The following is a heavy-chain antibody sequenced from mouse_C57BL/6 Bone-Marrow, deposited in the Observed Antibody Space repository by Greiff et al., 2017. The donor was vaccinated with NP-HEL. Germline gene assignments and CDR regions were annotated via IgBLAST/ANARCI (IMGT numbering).Heavy chain of an antibody. J-gene: IGHJ4*01. CDR3: ARGFTTVVATRAMDY. Sequence: LVESGAELVMPGASVKLSCKASGYTFTSYWMHWVKQRPGQGLEWIGEIDPSDSYTNYNQKFKGKSTLTVDKSSSTAYMQLSSLTSEDSAVYYCARGFTTVVATRAMDYWGQGTSVTVSS. D-gene: IGHD1-1*01. CDR2: IDPSDSYT. V-gene: IGHV1-69*01. CDR1: GYTFTSYW.